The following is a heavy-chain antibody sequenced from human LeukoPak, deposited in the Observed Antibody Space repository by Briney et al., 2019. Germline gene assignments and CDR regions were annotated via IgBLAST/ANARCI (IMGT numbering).Heavy chain of an antibody. D-gene: IGHD6-13*01. CDR2: IYYSGSI. J-gene: IGHJ4*02. CDR3: ARGEAAGGSDY. Sequence: PSETLSLTCTVSGGSISSYYWSWIRQPPGKGLEWIGYIYYSGSINYNPSLKSRVTISVDTSKNQFSLKLSSVTAADTAVYYCARGEAAGGSDYWGQGTLVTVSS. V-gene: IGHV4-59*01. CDR1: GGSISSYY.